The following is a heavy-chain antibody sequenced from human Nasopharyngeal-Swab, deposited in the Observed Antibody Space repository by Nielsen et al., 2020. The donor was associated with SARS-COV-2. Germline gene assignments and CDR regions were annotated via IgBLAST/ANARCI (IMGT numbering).Heavy chain of an antibody. CDR1: GYTFTSYG. V-gene: IGHV1-18*01. CDR2: ISAYNGNT. D-gene: IGHD3-3*01. Sequence: ASVKVSCKASGYTFTSYGISWVRQAPGQGLEWMGWISAYNGNTNYAQKLQGRVTMTTDTSTSTAYMEPRSLRSDDTAVYYCARVELYDFWSGYYLFDYRGQGTLVTVSS. CDR3: ARVELYDFWSGYYLFDY. J-gene: IGHJ4*02.